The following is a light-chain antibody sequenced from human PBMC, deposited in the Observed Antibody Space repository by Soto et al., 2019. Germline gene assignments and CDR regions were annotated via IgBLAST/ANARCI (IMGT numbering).Light chain of an antibody. CDR2: EVT. V-gene: IGLV2-8*02. CDR3: SSYSGTNNYV. CDR1: SSDVGGYNF. J-gene: IGLJ1*01. Sequence: QSALTQPPSASRSPGQSVTISCTGTSSDVGGYNFVSWYQQHPGKAPKLIIYEVTKRPSGVPDRFSGSKSGNTASLTVSGLQAEDEADYYCSSYSGTNNYVFGTGTKLTVL.